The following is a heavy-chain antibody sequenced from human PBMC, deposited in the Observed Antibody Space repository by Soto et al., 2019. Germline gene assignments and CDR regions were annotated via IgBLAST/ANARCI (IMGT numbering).Heavy chain of an antibody. J-gene: IGHJ4*02. Sequence: QLVESGGGVVQPGRSLRHSCAASGFTFNTDTMHWVRQAPGKGLEWVALISDDGSNKHYADSVKGRFSISRDNSKNTRYLQLNSLRPEDTAVYYCAREAIYYDTSGFSLYYFAYWGQGSLVTVSS. CDR2: ISDDGSNK. CDR1: GFTFNTDT. V-gene: IGHV3-30-3*01. CDR3: AREAIYYDTSGFSLYYFAY. D-gene: IGHD3-22*01.